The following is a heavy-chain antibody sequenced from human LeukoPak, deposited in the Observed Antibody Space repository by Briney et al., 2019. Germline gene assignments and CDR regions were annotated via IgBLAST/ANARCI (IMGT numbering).Heavy chain of an antibody. V-gene: IGHV3-21*01. CDR1: GFTFSSYS. Sequence: GGSLRLSCAASGFTFSSYSMKWVRQAPGEGLEWVGSISSSSSYIFYRDSVKGRFTISRDNAKNSLYMQMNSLRAEDTAVYYCASANPDDYGSGSYSGWGQGTLVTVSS. J-gene: IGHJ4*02. CDR3: ASANPDDYGSGSYSG. CDR2: ISSSSSYI. D-gene: IGHD3-10*01.